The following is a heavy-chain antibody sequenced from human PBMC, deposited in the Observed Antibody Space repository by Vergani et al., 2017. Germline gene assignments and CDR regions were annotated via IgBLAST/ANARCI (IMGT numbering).Heavy chain of an antibody. CDR1: GFTFSSHA. V-gene: IGHV3-23*01. D-gene: IGHD5-24*01. CDR2: IKYTGDST. CDR3: GRGTDNYN. J-gene: IGHJ4*02. Sequence: EVQLLQSEGAVVQPGGSLRLSCVASGFTFSSHAMSWVRQGPGQGLEWVSSIKYTGDSTHYADSVKGRFTISRDNSKNTLYLQMNSLRVEDTAVYYCGRGTDNYNWGQGTLVTVSS.